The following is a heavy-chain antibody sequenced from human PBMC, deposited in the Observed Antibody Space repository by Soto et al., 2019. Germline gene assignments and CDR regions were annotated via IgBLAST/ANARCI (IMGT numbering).Heavy chain of an antibody. CDR2: ISYDGSNK. J-gene: IGHJ6*02. V-gene: IGHV3-30*18. CDR1: GFTFSSYG. Sequence: QVQLVESGGGVVQPGRSLRLSCAASGFTFSSYGMHWVRQAPGKGLEWVAVISYDGSNKYYADSVKGRFTISRDNSKNTLYLQLNSLRAEETGVYYGAKDLDRIAVAGEYYGMDVWGQGTTVTVSS. D-gene: IGHD6-19*01. CDR3: AKDLDRIAVAGEYYGMDV.